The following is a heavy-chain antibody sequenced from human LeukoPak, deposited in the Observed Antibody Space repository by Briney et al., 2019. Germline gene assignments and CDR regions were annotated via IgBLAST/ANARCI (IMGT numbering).Heavy chain of an antibody. CDR3: ARDPGVVVTAIRRYFDY. J-gene: IGHJ4*02. CDR2: ISSSSSYI. CDR1: GFTFSSYS. V-gene: IGHV3-21*01. Sequence: GGSLRLSCAASGFTFSSYSMNWVRQAPGKGLEWVSSISSSSSYIYYADSVKGRFTISRDNAKSSLYLQMNSLRAEDTAVYCCARDPGVVVTAIRRYFDYWGQGTLVTVSS. D-gene: IGHD2-21*02.